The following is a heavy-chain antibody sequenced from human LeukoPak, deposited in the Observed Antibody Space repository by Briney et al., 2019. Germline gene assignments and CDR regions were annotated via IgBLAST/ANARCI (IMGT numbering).Heavy chain of an antibody. Sequence: GGSLRLSCAASGFTFSSYGMHWVRQAPGKGLEWVAVISYDRSNKYYADSVKGRFTISRDNSKNTLYLQMNSLRAEDTAVYYCAKGRASRFCSSTSCHLDYWGQGTLVTVSS. CDR3: AKGRASRFCSSTSCHLDY. CDR2: ISYDRSNK. J-gene: IGHJ4*02. V-gene: IGHV3-30*18. CDR1: GFTFSSYG. D-gene: IGHD2-2*01.